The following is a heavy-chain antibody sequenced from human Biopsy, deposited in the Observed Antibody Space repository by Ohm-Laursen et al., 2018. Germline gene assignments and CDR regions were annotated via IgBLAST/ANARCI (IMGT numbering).Heavy chain of an antibody. V-gene: IGHV3-23*01. CDR1: GFIFRNYA. CDR3: ARDPVAERISMLRGPRPSWFDP. D-gene: IGHD3-10*01. J-gene: IGHJ5*02. CDR2: ISGTDEST. Sequence: GSLRLSCAASGFIFRNYAMGWIRQAPGKGLEWVSGISGTDESTHSADSVKGRFTISRDNSKNMMYLQMNSLRVEDTALYHCARDPVAERISMLRGPRPSWFDPWGPGTLVTVSS.